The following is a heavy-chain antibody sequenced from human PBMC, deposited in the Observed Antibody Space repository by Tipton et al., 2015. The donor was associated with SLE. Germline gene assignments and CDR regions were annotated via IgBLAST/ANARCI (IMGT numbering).Heavy chain of an antibody. CDR3: AKDDYYYGSGGYFQD. CDR2: IRYDGSNK. D-gene: IGHD3-10*01. Sequence: SLRLSCAASGFTFSSYSMNWVRQAPGKGLEWVAFIRYDGSNKYYADSVKGRFTISRDNSKNTLYLQMNSLRAEDTAVYYCAKDDYYYGSGGYFQDWGQGTLVTVSS. V-gene: IGHV3-30*02. J-gene: IGHJ1*01. CDR1: GFTFSSYS.